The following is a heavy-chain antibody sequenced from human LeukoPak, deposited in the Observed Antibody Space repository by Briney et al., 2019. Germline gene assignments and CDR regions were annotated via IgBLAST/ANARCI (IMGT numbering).Heavy chain of an antibody. Sequence: SETLSLTCTVSGGSTSPYYWGWIRQPPGKGLEWVGYIYYSGTTNYNPSLKSRATISVDTSKNQFSLKVISVTAADTAVYYCARDLKIGYNSGWYSFDFWGQGILVTVSS. J-gene: IGHJ4*02. V-gene: IGHV4-59*01. CDR1: GGSTSPYY. D-gene: IGHD6-19*01. CDR2: IYYSGTT. CDR3: ARDLKIGYNSGWYSFDF.